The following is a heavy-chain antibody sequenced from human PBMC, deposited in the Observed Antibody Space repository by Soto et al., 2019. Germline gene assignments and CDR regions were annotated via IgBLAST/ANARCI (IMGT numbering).Heavy chain of an antibody. CDR3: AKGGVGATVFAY. V-gene: IGHV3-23*01. Sequence: HHGGSLRLSCAASGFTFSSYAMSWVRQAPGKGLEWVSAISGSGGSTYYADSVKGRFTISRDNSKNTLYLQMNSLRAEDTAVYYCAKGGVGATVFAYWGQGTLVTVSS. CDR1: GFTFSSYA. J-gene: IGHJ4*02. CDR2: ISGSGGST. D-gene: IGHD1-26*01.